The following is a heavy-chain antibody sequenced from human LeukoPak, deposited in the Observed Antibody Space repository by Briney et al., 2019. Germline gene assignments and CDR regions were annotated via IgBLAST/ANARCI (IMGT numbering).Heavy chain of an antibody. V-gene: IGHV4-39*07. Sequence: SETLSLTCTVSGGSISSSSYYWGWIRQPPGEGLEWIGSIYYSGSTYYNPSLKSRVTISVDTSKNQFSLNLSSVTAADTAVYYCARRRLYCSGGSCGFDYWGQGTLLTVSS. D-gene: IGHD2-15*01. CDR1: GGSISSSSYY. J-gene: IGHJ4*02. CDR3: ARRRLYCSGGSCGFDY. CDR2: IYYSGST.